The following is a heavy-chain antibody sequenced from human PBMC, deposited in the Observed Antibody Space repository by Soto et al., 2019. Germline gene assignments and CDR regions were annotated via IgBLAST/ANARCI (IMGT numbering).Heavy chain of an antibody. V-gene: IGHV5-51*01. CDR2: IYPGDSYT. D-gene: IGHD2-2*01. Sequence: PGESLKFSCKGSGYSFTSYWIGWLRQMPGKGLEWMGIIYPGDSYTRYSPSFQGQVTISVDTSKNQISLNLGSVTAADTAVYYCASLPARHYYHGVDVWGPGTAVTVSS. CDR3: ASLPARHYYHGVDV. J-gene: IGHJ6*02. CDR1: GYSFTSYW.